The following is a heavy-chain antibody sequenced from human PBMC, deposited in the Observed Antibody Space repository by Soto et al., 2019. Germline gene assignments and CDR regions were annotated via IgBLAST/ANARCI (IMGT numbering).Heavy chain of an antibody. V-gene: IGHV4-34*01. CDR1: GGSFSGYQ. D-gene: IGHD1-1*01. Sequence: SETLSLTCGVSGGSFSGYQWNWIRQSPGQGLEWIGEINHSGTTKYNPSLESRINLSVDTSKKQFSLKMFSVTAADTAIYYCARGWRFDPWGQGTQVTVSS. J-gene: IGHJ5*02. CDR2: INHSGTT. CDR3: ARGWRFDP.